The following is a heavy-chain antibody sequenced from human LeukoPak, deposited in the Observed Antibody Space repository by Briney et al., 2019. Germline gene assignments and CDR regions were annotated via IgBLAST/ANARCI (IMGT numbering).Heavy chain of an antibody. V-gene: IGHV3-30*18. CDR2: ISYDGSSK. J-gene: IGHJ4*02. D-gene: IGHD3-22*01. CDR3: AKDHKYYFDSSTYYEYYFDY. Sequence: TGGSLRLSCAASGFTFSSYGMHWVRQAPGKGLEWVAVISYDGSSKYYADSVKGRFTISRDNSKNTLFLQMNSLRAEDTAVYYCAKDHKYYFDSSTYYEYYFDYWGQGTLVTVSS. CDR1: GFTFSSYG.